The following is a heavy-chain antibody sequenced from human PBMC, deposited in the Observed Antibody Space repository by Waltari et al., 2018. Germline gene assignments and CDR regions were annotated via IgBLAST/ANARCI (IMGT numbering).Heavy chain of an antibody. J-gene: IGHJ5*02. CDR3: ARRSPGDGDRQRHWFDP. V-gene: IGHV1-8*03. CDR1: GYTFTSYA. D-gene: IGHD4-17*01. CDR2: MNHNSGNT. Sequence: QVQLVQSGAEVQKPGASVKVSCKASGYTFTSYAVNWVRQATVHGLEWMGWMNHNSGNTGYAQKFQGRVTITRNTSISTAYMELSSLRSEDTAVYYCARRSPGDGDRQRHWFDPWGQGTLVTVSS.